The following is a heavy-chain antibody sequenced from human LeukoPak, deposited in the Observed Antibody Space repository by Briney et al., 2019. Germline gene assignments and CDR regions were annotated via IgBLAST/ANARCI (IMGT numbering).Heavy chain of an antibody. CDR1: GGSFSGYY. CDR3: ARDQLRLVVPAAMLVMRRDYYYYYGMDV. D-gene: IGHD2-2*01. CDR2: INHSGST. V-gene: IGHV4-34*01. J-gene: IGHJ6*02. Sequence: PSETLSLTCAVYGGSFSGYYWSWIRQPPGKGLKWIGEINHSGSTNCNPSLKSRVTISVDMSKNQFSLKLSSVTAADTAVYYCARDQLRLVVPAAMLVMRRDYYYYYGMDVWGQGTTVTVSS.